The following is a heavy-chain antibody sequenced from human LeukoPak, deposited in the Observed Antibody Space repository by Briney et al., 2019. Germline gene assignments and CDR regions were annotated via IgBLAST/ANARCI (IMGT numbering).Heavy chain of an antibody. CDR1: GGSISSSSYY. CDR3: ARNSSGGWFDP. D-gene: IGHD6-19*01. V-gene: IGHV4-39*01. J-gene: IGHJ5*02. Sequence: SETLSLTCTVSGGSISSSSYYWGWIRQPPGKGLEWIGSNYYSGSTSYNPSLKSRVTISVDTSKNQFSLKLSSVTAADTAVYYCARNSSGGWFDPWGQGTLVTVSS. CDR2: NYYSGST.